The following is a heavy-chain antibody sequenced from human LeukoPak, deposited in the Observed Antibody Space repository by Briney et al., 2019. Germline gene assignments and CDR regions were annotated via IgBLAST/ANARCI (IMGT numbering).Heavy chain of an antibody. CDR2: ISAYNGNT. D-gene: IGHD3-9*01. Sequence: ASVKVSCKASGYTFTSYGISWVRQAPGQRLEWIGWISAYNGNTNYAQKLQGRVTITTDTSTSTAYMELRSLRSDDTAVYYCARALPNYDILTGYYRAFDYWGQGTLVTVSS. CDR1: GYTFTSYG. CDR3: ARALPNYDILTGYYRAFDY. V-gene: IGHV1-18*01. J-gene: IGHJ4*02.